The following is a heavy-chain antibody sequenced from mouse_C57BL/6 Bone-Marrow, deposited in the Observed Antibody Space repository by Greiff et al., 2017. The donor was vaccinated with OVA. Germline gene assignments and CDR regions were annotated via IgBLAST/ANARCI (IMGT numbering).Heavy chain of an antibody. CDR1: GYTFTSYW. Sequence: QVQLQQPGAELVKPGASVKLSCKASGYTFTSYWMQWVKQRPGQGLEWIGEIDPSDGYTNYNQKFKGKATLTVDTSSSTAYMQLSSLTSEDSAVYYCARKGDYEFAYWGQGTLVTVSA. V-gene: IGHV1-50*01. CDR3: ARKGDYEFAY. D-gene: IGHD2-4*01. CDR2: IDPSDGYT. J-gene: IGHJ3*01.